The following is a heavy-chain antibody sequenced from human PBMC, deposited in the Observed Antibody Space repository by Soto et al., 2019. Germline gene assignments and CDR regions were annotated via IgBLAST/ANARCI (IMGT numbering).Heavy chain of an antibody. CDR1: GYTFTSYG. CDR2: ISAYNGNT. Sequence: QVQLVQSGAEVKKPGASVKVSCKASGYTFTSYGISWVRQAPGQGLEWMGWISAYNGNTNYAQKLKGRXTXTXXTSTSTADMERRSLRSDDTAVYDCPRESSGSCHDYWGQGTLVTVSS. D-gene: IGHD6-13*01. CDR3: PRESSGSCHDY. V-gene: IGHV1-18*01. J-gene: IGHJ4*02.